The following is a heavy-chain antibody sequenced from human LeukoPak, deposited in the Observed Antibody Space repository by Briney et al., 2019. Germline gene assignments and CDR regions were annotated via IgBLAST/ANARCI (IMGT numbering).Heavy chain of an antibody. CDR2: ISSSSIYI. CDR1: GFTFSNHG. Sequence: GGTLRLSCAASGFTFSNHGMNWVRQAPGKGLEWVSSISSSSIYIYYADSVKGRFTISRDNAKNSLYLQMNSLRAEDTAVYYCARGYNNYGYVFDIWGQGTVVTVSS. J-gene: IGHJ3*02. CDR3: ARGYNNYGYVFDI. V-gene: IGHV3-21*01. D-gene: IGHD4-11*01.